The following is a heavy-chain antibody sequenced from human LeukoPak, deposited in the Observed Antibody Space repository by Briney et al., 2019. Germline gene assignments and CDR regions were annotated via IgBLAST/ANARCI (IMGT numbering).Heavy chain of an antibody. J-gene: IGHJ3*02. CDR3: ARGYGSGSLRHAFDI. Sequence: GGSLRLSCAASGFTVTNNPLTWVRQAPGKGLEWVSTITSSGAGTYYAESVKGRFTVSRDNSKNTLYLQMNSLRAEDTAIDYCARGYGSGSLRHAFDIWGQGTMVTVSS. D-gene: IGHD3-10*01. CDR2: ITSSGAGT. CDR1: GFTVTNNP. V-gene: IGHV3-23*01.